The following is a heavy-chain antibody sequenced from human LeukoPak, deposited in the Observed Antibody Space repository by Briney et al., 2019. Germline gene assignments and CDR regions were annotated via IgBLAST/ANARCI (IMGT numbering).Heavy chain of an antibody. CDR1: GFTFSSYG. D-gene: IGHD3-10*01. J-gene: IGHJ4*02. V-gene: IGHV3-30*18. Sequence: GGSLRLSCAASGFTFSSYGMHWVRQAPGKGLGRGAVISYDGSNKNYADSMKGRFTISRDNSKHTLYLQMNSLRAEDTAVYYCAKSSDYYGSGSYLVASYFGDYFDYWGQGTLVTVSS. CDR3: AKSSDYYGSGSYLVASYFGDYFDY. CDR2: ISYDGSNK.